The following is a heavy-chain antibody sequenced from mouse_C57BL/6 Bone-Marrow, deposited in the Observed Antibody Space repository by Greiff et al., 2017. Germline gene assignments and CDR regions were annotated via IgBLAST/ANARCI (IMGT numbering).Heavy chain of an antibody. CDR1: GYAFSSSW. CDR3: AGAYSNYEGDY. V-gene: IGHV1-82*01. J-gene: IGHJ4*01. D-gene: IGHD2-5*01. Sequence: QVQLQQSGPELVKPGASVKISCKASGYAFSSSWMNWVKQRPGKGLEWIGRIYPGDGDTNYNGKFKGKATMTEDKSSSTAYMQLSSLTSEDSAVYFCAGAYSNYEGDYWGQGTSVTVSS. CDR2: IYPGDGDT.